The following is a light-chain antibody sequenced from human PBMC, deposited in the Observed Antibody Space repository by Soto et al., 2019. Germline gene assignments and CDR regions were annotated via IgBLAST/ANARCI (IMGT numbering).Light chain of an antibody. CDR3: QQYNNWPRT. CDR2: GAS. V-gene: IGKV3-15*01. CDR1: QNVSSK. J-gene: IGKJ1*01. Sequence: EIVMTQSPATLSVSPGERATLSCRASQNVSSKLAWYQYKPGQSPRLLIYGASTRATGIPARFSGSGSGTDFTRTISILHSEDVTVYYCQQYNNWPRTFSQGTKVEIK.